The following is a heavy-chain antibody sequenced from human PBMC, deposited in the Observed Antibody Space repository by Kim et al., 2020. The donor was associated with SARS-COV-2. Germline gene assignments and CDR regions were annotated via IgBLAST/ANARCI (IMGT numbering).Heavy chain of an antibody. CDR3: AKEIDFWSGYSNYFDY. CDR2: ISYDGSNK. CDR1: GFTFSSYG. V-gene: IGHV3-30*18. D-gene: IGHD3-3*01. J-gene: IGHJ4*02. Sequence: GGSLRLSCAASGFTFSSYGMHWVRQAPGKGLEWVAVISYDGSNKYYADSVKGRFTISRDNSKNTLYLQMNSLRAEDTAVYYCAKEIDFWSGYSNYFDYWGQGTLVTVSS.